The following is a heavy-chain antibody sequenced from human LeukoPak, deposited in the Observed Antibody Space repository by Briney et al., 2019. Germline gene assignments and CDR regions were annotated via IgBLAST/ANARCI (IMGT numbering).Heavy chain of an antibody. Sequence: SETLSLTCTLPGDSISSYYRSWIRHPTGKGLESIGRVYVTGSTNLNPALQSRVTMSVDTSKNQFSLKLTSVTAADTAVYYYARDRQWLVDHWGQGTLVNVSS. V-gene: IGHV4-4*07. CDR1: GDSISSYY. CDR3: ARDRQWLVDH. J-gene: IGHJ5*02. CDR2: VYVTGST. D-gene: IGHD6-19*01.